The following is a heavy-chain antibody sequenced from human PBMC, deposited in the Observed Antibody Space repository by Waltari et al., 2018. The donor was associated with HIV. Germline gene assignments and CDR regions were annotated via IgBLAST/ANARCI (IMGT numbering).Heavy chain of an antibody. CDR1: GFTFSSYA. D-gene: IGHD4-17*01. CDR3: ALSGTVTSYFDY. J-gene: IGHJ4*02. V-gene: IGHV3-30*04. CDR2: ISYDGSK. Sequence: QVQLVESGGGVVQPGRSLRLSCAASGFTFSSYAMHWVRQAPGKGLEWVAVISYDGSKYYADSVKGRFTISRDNSKNTLYLQMNSLRAEDTAVYYCALSGTVTSYFDYWGQGTLVTVSS.